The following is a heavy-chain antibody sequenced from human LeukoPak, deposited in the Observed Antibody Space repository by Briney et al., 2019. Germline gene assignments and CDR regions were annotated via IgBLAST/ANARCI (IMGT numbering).Heavy chain of an antibody. V-gene: IGHV3-66*01. J-gene: IGHJ4*02. CDR3: ARGIAVADTGFFDY. D-gene: IGHD6-19*01. Sequence: GGSQRLSCAASGFTVSSNYMTWVRQAPGKGLEWVSVIYSGGSTYYADSVKGRFTISRDNSKSTLYLQMNSLRVEDAAVYYCARGIAVADTGFFDYWGQGTLVTVSS. CDR2: IYSGGST. CDR1: GFTVSSNY.